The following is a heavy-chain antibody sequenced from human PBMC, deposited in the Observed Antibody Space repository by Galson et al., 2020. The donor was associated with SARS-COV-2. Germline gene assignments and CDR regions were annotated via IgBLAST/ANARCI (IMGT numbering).Heavy chain of an antibody. Sequence: TGGSLRLSCAASGFTFTNYGILWVRQVPGKGLEWVAVVWYDGTNKYYADSVKGRFTISKDNSKNTVYMQMNSLTDEDTGIYYCARALCAEKHYDGVGIWCYFGYWGQGTLVTVSS. D-gene: IGHD3-16*01. CDR3: ARALCAEKHYDGVGIWCYFGY. J-gene: IGHJ4*02. CDR1: GFTFTNYG. CDR2: VWYDGTNK. V-gene: IGHV3-33*01.